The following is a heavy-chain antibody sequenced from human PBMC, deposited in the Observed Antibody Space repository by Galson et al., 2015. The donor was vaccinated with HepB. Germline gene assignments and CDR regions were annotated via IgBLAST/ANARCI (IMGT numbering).Heavy chain of an antibody. J-gene: IGHJ4*02. Sequence: SLRLSCAASGFTFSSYGLHSVSQAPGKGLEWVAVTWSDGSNQYYTDSVMGRFTISRDNSKNTLYLQMNSLRAEDTAVYYCARGGGYNYGVVDYWGQGTLVTVSS. CDR1: GFTFSSYG. CDR3: ARGGGYNYGVVDY. V-gene: IGHV3-33*01. D-gene: IGHD5-18*01. CDR2: TWSDGSNQ.